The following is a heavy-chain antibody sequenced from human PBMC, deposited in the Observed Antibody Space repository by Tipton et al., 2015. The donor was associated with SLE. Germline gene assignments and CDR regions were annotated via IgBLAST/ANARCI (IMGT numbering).Heavy chain of an antibody. CDR2: ISGSGGST. J-gene: IGHJ4*02. CDR1: GFTFSSYA. CDR3: ARDRGYSYGSFDY. D-gene: IGHD5-18*01. V-gene: IGHV3-23*01. Sequence: GSLRLSCAASGFTFSSYAMSWVRQAPGKGLEWVSAISGSGGSTYYADSVKGRFTISRDNSKNTLYLQMNSLRAEDTAVYYCARDRGYSYGSFDYWGQGTLVTVSS.